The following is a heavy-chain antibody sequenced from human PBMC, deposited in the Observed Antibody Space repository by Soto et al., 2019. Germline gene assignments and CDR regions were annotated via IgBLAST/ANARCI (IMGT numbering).Heavy chain of an antibody. CDR3: ARVERGTVTTVVDAFDF. V-gene: IGHV4-59*12. J-gene: IGHJ3*01. Sequence: SETLSLTCTVSGGSISSYYWSWIRQPPGKGLEWIGYIYYSGSTNYNPSLKSRVTISVDTSKNQFSLNIYSVTAADTALYYCARVERGTVTTVVDAFDFWGPGTMVTGSS. CDR2: IYYSGST. D-gene: IGHD1-1*01. CDR1: GGSISSYY.